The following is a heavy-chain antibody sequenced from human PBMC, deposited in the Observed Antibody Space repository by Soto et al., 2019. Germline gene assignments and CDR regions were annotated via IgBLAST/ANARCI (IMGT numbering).Heavy chain of an antibody. CDR2: ISYDGRVK. CDR3: ARDFIVGAPDYFDY. V-gene: IGHV3-30*04. CDR1: GFTFSDYP. Sequence: GSLRLSCAASGFTFSDYPMHWVRQAPGKGLEWVAVISYDGRVKYYVDSVKGRFTISRDDSKNTLYLQMNSLRVDDTAVYYCARDFIVGAPDYFDYWAQGTLVTVSS. D-gene: IGHD1-26*01. J-gene: IGHJ4*02.